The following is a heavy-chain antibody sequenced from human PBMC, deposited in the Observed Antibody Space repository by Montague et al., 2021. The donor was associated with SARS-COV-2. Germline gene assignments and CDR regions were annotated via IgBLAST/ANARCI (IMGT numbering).Heavy chain of an antibody. D-gene: IGHD5-12*01. CDR1: GGSISSSTYY. J-gene: IGHJ4*02. CDR2: IYYSGST. Sequence: SETLFLTCTVSGGSISSSTYYWGWIRQPPGKGLEWIGSIYYSGSTYYNPSLKSRVTISVDTSKNQFSLKLSSVTAADTAVYYCATHGWAWLRILGPFDYWGQGTLVTVSS. CDR3: ATHGWAWLRILGPFDY. V-gene: IGHV4-39*01.